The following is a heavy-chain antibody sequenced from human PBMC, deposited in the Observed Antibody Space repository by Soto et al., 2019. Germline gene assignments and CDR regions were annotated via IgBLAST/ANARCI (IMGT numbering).Heavy chain of an antibody. Sequence: SETLSLTCTVSGGSISSYYWSWIRQPPGKGLEWIGYIYYSGSTNYNPSLKSRVTISVDTSKNQFSLKLSSVTAADTAVYYCARDPGDYYYGIDVWGQGTTVTVSS. D-gene: IGHD3-10*01. CDR2: IYYSGST. CDR1: GGSISSYY. CDR3: ARDPGDYYYGIDV. J-gene: IGHJ6*02. V-gene: IGHV4-59*01.